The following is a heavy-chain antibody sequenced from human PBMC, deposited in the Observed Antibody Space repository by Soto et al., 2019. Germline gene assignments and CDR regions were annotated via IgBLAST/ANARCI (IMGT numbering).Heavy chain of an antibody. Sequence: GGSLRLSCAASGFTFSSYGMHWVRQAPGKGLEWVAVISYDGSNKYYADSVKGRFTISRDNSKNTLYLQMNSLRAEDTAVYYCAKDRGYGDYLPNMDVWGKGTTVTVSS. CDR3: AKDRGYGDYLPNMDV. CDR2: ISYDGSNK. CDR1: GFTFSSYG. D-gene: IGHD4-17*01. V-gene: IGHV3-30*18. J-gene: IGHJ6*03.